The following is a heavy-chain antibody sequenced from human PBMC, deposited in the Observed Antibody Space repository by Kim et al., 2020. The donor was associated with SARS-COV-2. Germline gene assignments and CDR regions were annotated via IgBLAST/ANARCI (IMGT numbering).Heavy chain of an antibody. Sequence: GGSLRLSCAASGFTFSSYWMSWVRQSPVKGLEWVANIKQDGSEKYYVDYVKGRFTISRDNAKNSLYLQMNSLRAEDTAVYYCARDRLDYYDSSRAFDIWGQGTIVTVSS. D-gene: IGHD3-22*01. V-gene: IGHV3-7*01. CDR1: GFTFSSYW. J-gene: IGHJ3*02. CDR3: ARDRLDYYDSSRAFDI. CDR2: IKQDGSEK.